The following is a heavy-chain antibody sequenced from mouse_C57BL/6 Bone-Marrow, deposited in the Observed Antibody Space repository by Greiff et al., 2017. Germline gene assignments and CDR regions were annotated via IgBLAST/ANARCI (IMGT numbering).Heavy chain of an antibody. J-gene: IGHJ4*01. CDR2: INPNNGGT. CDR3: ARTPSITTVNFRYAMDY. D-gene: IGHD1-1*01. Sequence: EVQLQQSGPELVKPGASVKIPCKASRYTFTDYNMDWVKQSHGKSLEWIGDINPNNGGTIYNQKFKGKATLTVDKSSSTAYMELRSLTSEDTAVYYCARTPSITTVNFRYAMDYWGQGTSVTVSS. CDR1: RYTFTDYN. V-gene: IGHV1-18*01.